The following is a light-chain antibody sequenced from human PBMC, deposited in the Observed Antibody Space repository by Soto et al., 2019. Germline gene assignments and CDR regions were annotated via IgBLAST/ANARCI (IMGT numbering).Light chain of an antibody. V-gene: IGKV1-39*01. J-gene: IGKJ5*01. Sequence: DIQMTQSPSSLSASVGDRVTITCRASQSISSYLNWYQQKPGKAPKLLIYAASSLQSGVPSRYSGSGSGTDFNLTNSSLQPEDFATYYCQQSYSTPIPLGQGTRLEIK. CDR1: QSISSY. CDR2: AAS. CDR3: QQSYSTPIP.